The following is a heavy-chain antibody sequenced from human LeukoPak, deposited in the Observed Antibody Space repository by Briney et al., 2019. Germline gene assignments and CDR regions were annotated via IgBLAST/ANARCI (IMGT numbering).Heavy chain of an antibody. CDR3: ARVDYYYYYMDV. CDR2: ISAYNGNT. V-gene: IGHV1-18*01. CDR1: GYTFTTYG. Sequence: ASVTVSCKASGYTFTTYGISWVRQAPGQGLEWMAWISAYNGNTNYAQNLQGRVTMTTDTSTNTAYMELRSLRSDDTAVYYCARVDYYYYYMDVWGKGTTVTVSS. J-gene: IGHJ6*03.